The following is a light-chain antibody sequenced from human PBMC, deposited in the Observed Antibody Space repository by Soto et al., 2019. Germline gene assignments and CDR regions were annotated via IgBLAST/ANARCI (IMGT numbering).Light chain of an antibody. V-gene: IGKV4-1*01. CDR3: QQYYSTPRT. CDR1: QSVLYSSNNKNY. CDR2: WAS. J-gene: IGKJ1*01. Sequence: DIVMTQSPDSLAVSLGERATINCKSSQSVLYSSNNKNYLAWYQQKPGQPPKLLIYWASTRESGVPDRFSGSGSGADFTLTISSLQAEDGAGYYCQQYYSTPRTFGQGTKVEIK.